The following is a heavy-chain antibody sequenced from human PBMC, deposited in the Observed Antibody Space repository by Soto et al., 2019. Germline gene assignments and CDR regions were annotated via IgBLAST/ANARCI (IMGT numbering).Heavy chain of an antibody. CDR2: ISNRGGRT. V-gene: IGHV3-23*01. J-gene: IGHJ5*02. D-gene: IGHD3-3*01. CDR3: ARDRTIFGVVRGWFDP. CDR1: GFTFRSYA. Sequence: EVQLLESGGGLVQPGGSLRLSCAASGFTFRSYAMSWVRQAPGKGLEWVSGISNRGGRTYHADAVKGRFTISRDNSKNTLYLQMNSLRAEDTAVYYCARDRTIFGVVRGWFDPWGQGTRVTVSS.